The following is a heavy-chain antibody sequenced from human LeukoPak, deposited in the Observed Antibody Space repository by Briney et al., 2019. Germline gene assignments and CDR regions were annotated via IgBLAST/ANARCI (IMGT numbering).Heavy chain of an antibody. CDR3: AELGITMIGGV. V-gene: IGHV3-11*06. Sequence: GGSLRLSCAASGFTFSDSYMTWVRQAPGKGVEWVAYICGSGHDINYSDSVKGRFTISRDNAKNSLYLQMNSLRAEDTAVYYCAELGITMIGGVWGKGTTVTISS. CDR1: GFTFSDSY. CDR2: ICGSGHDI. J-gene: IGHJ6*04. D-gene: IGHD3-10*02.